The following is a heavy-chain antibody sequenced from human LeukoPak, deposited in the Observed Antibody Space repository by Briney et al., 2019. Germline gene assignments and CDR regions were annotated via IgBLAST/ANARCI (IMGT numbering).Heavy chain of an antibody. CDR2: ISSSSSYI. Sequence: PGGSLRLSRAASGFTFSSYSMTWVRQAPGKGLEWVSSISSSSSYIYYADSVKGRFTISRDNAKNSLYLQMNSLRAEDTAVYYCARDGYYGSGSDAFDIWGQGTMVTVSS. CDR3: ARDGYYGSGSDAFDI. D-gene: IGHD3-10*01. V-gene: IGHV3-21*01. CDR1: GFTFSSYS. J-gene: IGHJ3*02.